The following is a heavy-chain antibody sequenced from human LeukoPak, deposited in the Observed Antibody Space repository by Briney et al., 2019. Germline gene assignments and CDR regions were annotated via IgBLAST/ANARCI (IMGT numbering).Heavy chain of an antibody. CDR1: GFTFSSYW. D-gene: IGHD4-23*01. CDR2: IKQDGSEK. Sequence: GGSLRLSCAASGFTFSSYWMSWVRQAPGKGLEWVANIKQDGSEKYYVDSVKGRFTISRDNAKNSLYLQMNSLRAEDTAVYYCARSFFYGGNQYYFDYWGQGTLVTVSS. J-gene: IGHJ4*02. V-gene: IGHV3-7*01. CDR3: ARSFFYGGNQYYFDY.